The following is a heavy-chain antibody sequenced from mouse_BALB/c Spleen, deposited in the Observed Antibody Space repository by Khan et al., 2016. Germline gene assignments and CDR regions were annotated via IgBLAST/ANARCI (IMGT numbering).Heavy chain of an antibody. CDR3: ARLHYYGYMNY. D-gene: IGHD1-2*01. J-gene: IGHJ2*01. CDR2: INPNGSTI. Sequence: EVKLLESGGGLVQPGGSLKLSGEASGSNFGRYGRSWVGQAPGKGLEGIGEINPNGSTINYNQSLREKFIISKNNAKNTLNWQMSKVRSDDTALYYCARLHYYGYMNYWGQGTTLTVSS. V-gene: IGHV4-1*02. CDR1: GSNFGRYG.